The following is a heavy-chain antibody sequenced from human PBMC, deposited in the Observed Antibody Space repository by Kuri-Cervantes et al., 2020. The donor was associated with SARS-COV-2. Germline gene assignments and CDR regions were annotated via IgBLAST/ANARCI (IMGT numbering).Heavy chain of an antibody. CDR1: GGSFSGYY. D-gene: IGHD2-15*01. J-gene: IGHJ4*02. Sequence: SETLSLTCAVYGGSFSGYYWSWICQPPGKGLEWIGEINHSGSTNYNPSLKSRVTISVDTSKNQFSLKLSSVTAADTAVYYCARVPWWPDYWGQGTLVTVSS. V-gene: IGHV4-34*01. CDR2: INHSGST. CDR3: ARVPWWPDY.